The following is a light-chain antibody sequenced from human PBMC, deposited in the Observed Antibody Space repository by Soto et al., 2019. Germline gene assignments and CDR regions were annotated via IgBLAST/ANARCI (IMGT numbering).Light chain of an antibody. CDR2: GNS. J-gene: IGLJ2*01. Sequence: QSVLTQPPSVSGAPGQRVTISCTGSSSNIRAGYDVHWYQQLPGTAPKLLIYGNSNRPSGVPDRFSGSKSGTSASLAITGLQDEDEADYYCQSYDSSLSGVVFGGGTQLTVL. CDR1: SSNIRAGYD. CDR3: QSYDSSLSGVV. V-gene: IGLV1-40*01.